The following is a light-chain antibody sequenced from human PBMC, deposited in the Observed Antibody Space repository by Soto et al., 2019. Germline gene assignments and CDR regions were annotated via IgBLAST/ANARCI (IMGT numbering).Light chain of an antibody. CDR3: QQYNNWPPLT. CDR2: ETS. J-gene: IGKJ4*01. V-gene: IGKV3-15*01. CDR1: QSISSS. Sequence: EIVMTQSPATLSVSPGERATLSCRASQSISSSLAWYQQKPGQPPRLLIYETSTRATGIPARFSGGGSGTGFTLTISSLQSEDSAVYYCQQYNNWPPLTFGGGTKVEIK.